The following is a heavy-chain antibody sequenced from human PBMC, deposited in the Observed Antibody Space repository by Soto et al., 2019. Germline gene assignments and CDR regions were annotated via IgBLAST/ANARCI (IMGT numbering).Heavy chain of an antibody. Sequence: VGSLRLSCASSVFTFSSYSMNCVRHSPGKWLEWVSSISSSSSYIYYADSVKGRFTISRDNAKNSLYLQMNSLRAEETAVYYCARDPPPTTVTQSAHYYYYGMEVWGQGTTVSVSS. CDR2: ISSSSSYI. CDR3: ARDPPPTTVTQSAHYYYYGMEV. V-gene: IGHV3-21*01. D-gene: IGHD4-17*01. CDR1: VFTFSSYS. J-gene: IGHJ6*01.